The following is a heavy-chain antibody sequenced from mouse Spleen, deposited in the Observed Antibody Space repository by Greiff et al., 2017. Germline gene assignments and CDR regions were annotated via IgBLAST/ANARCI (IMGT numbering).Heavy chain of an antibody. D-gene: IGHD2-2*01. J-gene: IGHJ4*01. CDR3: ARNKEHGYDEAMDY. Sequence: VKVVESGPGLVAPSQSLSITCTVSGFSLTNYAVHWVRQSPGKGLEWLGVIWSDGSTDYNAAFISRLSISKDNSKSQVFFKMNSLQADDTAIYYCARNKEHGYDEAMDYWGQGTSVTVSS. CDR2: IWSDGST. V-gene: IGHV2-4-1*01. CDR1: GFSLTNYA.